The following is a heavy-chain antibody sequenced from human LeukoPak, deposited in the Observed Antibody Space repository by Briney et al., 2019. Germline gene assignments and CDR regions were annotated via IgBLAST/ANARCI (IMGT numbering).Heavy chain of an antibody. CDR2: IYYSGST. J-gene: IGHJ4*02. Sequence: SQTLSLTCTVSGGSISSGGYYWRWIRQHPGKGLEWIGYIYYSGSTYYNPSLKSRVTISVDTSKNQFSLKLSSVTAADTAVYYCARGTLWSGYYVDYWGQGTLVTVSS. CDR3: ARGTLWSGYYVDY. CDR1: GGSISSGGYY. V-gene: IGHV4-31*03. D-gene: IGHD3-3*01.